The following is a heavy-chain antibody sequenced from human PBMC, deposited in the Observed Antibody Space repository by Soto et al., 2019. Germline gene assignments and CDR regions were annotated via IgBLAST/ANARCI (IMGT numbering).Heavy chain of an antibody. Sequence: GAEVKKPGASVKVSCKASGYTFTSYAISWVRQAPGQGLEWMGGIIPIFGTANYAQKFQGRVTITADESTSTAYMELSSLRSEDTAVYYCARIRDIVVVPAAMPGWFDPWGQGTLVTVSS. D-gene: IGHD2-2*01. CDR3: ARIRDIVVVPAAMPGWFDP. V-gene: IGHV1-69*13. J-gene: IGHJ5*02. CDR2: IIPIFGTA. CDR1: GYTFTSYA.